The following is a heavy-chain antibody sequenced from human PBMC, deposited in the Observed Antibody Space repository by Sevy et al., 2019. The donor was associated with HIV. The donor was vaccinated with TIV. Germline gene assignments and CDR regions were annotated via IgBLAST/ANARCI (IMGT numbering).Heavy chain of an antibody. V-gene: IGHV1-8*01. CDR2: MNPDSGKR. Sequence: ASVKVSCKTSGYTFTSYDINWVRQATGQGLEWMGWMNPDSGKRGYAQKFQGRVTMTTNTSISSAYMELRSMRSEDSAVYYCARADLDSSTFFYYYGNDVWCQGNTVTVSS. CDR1: GYTFTSYD. D-gene: IGHD6-13*01. J-gene: IGHJ6*02. CDR3: ARADLDSSTFFYYYGNDV.